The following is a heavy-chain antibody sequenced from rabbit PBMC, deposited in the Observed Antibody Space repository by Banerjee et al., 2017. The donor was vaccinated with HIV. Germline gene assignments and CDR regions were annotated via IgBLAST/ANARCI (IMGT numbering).Heavy chain of an antibody. D-gene: IGHD4-1*01. CDR1: GFSFSSNS. V-gene: IGHV1S45*01. Sequence: QEQLEESGGDLVKPGASLTLTCTASGFSFSSNSMCWVRQAPGKGLEWIGCIYADDGSTDYASWAKGRFTISKTSSTTVTLQMTSLTVADTATYFCARDSTGWGARYYGMDLWGPGTLVTVS. CDR3: ARDSTGWGARYYGMDL. CDR2: IYADDGST. J-gene: IGHJ6*01.